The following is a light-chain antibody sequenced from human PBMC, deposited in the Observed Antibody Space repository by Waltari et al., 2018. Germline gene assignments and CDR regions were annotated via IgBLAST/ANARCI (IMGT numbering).Light chain of an antibody. V-gene: IGLV3-25*03. Sequence: YELTQPPSVSVSPGQTARITCSGDALPKQYAYWYQQKPGQAPVLVIYKDSERPSGIPERFSGSSSGTTVTLTISGVQAEDEADYYCQSADSSGTYVFGTGTKVTVL. CDR3: QSADSSGTYV. CDR2: KDS. J-gene: IGLJ1*01. CDR1: ALPKQY.